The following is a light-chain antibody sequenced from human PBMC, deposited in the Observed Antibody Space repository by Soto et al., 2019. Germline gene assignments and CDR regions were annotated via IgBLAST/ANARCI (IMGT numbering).Light chain of an antibody. Sequence: QSALTQPASVSASPGQSITISCTGTSSDVGSYDYVSWFQQHPGKAPKVLIYEVADRPSGVSDRFSGSKSGNTASLTISGLQTEDEDDYYCSSFTSSNPWVFGGGTKLTVL. CDR1: SSDVGSYDY. J-gene: IGLJ3*02. CDR3: SSFTSSNPWV. V-gene: IGLV2-14*01. CDR2: EVA.